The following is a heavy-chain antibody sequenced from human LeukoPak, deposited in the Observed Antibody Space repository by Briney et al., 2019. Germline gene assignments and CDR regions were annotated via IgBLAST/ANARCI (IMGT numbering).Heavy chain of an antibody. CDR2: IYYSGST. D-gene: IGHD6-19*01. V-gene: IGHV4-59*01. CDR3: ARDQFERYSSGWNWYFDL. J-gene: IGHJ2*01. Sequence: SETLSLTCTVSGGSISSYYWSWIRQPPGKGLEWIGYIYYSGSTNYNPSLKSRVTISVDTSKNQFSLKLSSVTAADTAVYYCARDQFERYSSGWNWYFDLWGGGTLVTVSS. CDR1: GGSISSYY.